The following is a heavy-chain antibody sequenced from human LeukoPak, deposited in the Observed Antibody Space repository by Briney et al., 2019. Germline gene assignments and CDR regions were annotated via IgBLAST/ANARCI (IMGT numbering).Heavy chain of an antibody. CDR1: GFTFDDYA. V-gene: IGHV3-9*01. D-gene: IGHD3-16*02. Sequence: GGSLRLSCAASGFTFDDYAMHWVRQAPGKGLEWVSGISWNSGSIGYVDSVKGRFTISRDNAKNSLYLQMSSLRAEDTAVYYCARGGFQYYDSVWGSYRYTGVSDYWGQGTLVTVSS. CDR2: ISWNSGSI. CDR3: ARGGFQYYDSVWGSYRYTGVSDY. J-gene: IGHJ4*02.